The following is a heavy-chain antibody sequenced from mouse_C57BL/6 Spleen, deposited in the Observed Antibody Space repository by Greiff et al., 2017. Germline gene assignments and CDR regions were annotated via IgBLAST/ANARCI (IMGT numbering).Heavy chain of an antibody. Sequence: DVKLVASGEGLVKPGGSLKLSCAASGFTFSSYAMSWVRQTPEKRLEWVAYISSGGDYIYYADTVKGRFTISRDNARNTLYLQMSSLKSEDTAMYYCTREDGNYRFDYWGQGTTLTVPS. J-gene: IGHJ2*01. D-gene: IGHD2-1*01. CDR3: TREDGNYRFDY. V-gene: IGHV5-9-1*02. CDR2: ISSGGDYI. CDR1: GFTFSSYA.